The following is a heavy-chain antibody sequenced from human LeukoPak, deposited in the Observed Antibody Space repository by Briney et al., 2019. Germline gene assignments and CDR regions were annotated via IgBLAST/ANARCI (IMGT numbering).Heavy chain of an antibody. CDR3: ARDRYGGNVDGMDV. CDR2: ISDDGNNY. V-gene: IGHV3-30-3*01. Sequence: VVHPGRSLRLSCAASGFTFSSYAMHWIRQAPGKGLEWVAVISDDGNNYSYTDSVKGRFTISRDNSKNTVYLQMNSLSAEDTGVYYCARDRYGGNVDGMDVWGQGTTVTVSS. D-gene: IGHD4-23*01. CDR1: GFTFSSYA. J-gene: IGHJ6*02.